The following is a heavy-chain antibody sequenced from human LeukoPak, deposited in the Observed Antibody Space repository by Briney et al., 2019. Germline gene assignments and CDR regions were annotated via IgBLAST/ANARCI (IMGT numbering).Heavy chain of an antibody. CDR2: INWNGGST. CDR1: GFTFDDYG. V-gene: IGHV3-20*04. CDR3: AKLTYSSSSANPDY. D-gene: IGHD6-6*01. J-gene: IGHJ4*02. Sequence: PGGSLRLSCAASGFTFDDYGMSWVRQAPGKGLEWVSGINWNGGSTGYADSVRGRFTISRDNAKNSLYLQMNSLRAEDTALYYCAKLTYSSSSANPDYWGQGTLVTVSS.